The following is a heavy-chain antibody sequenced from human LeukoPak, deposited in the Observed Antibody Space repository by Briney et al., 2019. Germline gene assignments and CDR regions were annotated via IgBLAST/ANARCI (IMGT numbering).Heavy chain of an antibody. CDR2: INHSGST. J-gene: IGHJ4*02. CDR1: GGSFSGYY. D-gene: IGHD6-19*01. Sequence: PSETLSLTCAVYGGSFSGYYWTWIRQPPGKGLEWIGEINHSGSTNYNPSLKSRVTISVDTSKNHFSLKLSSVTAEDTAVYYCARDLLLSSGWYVGYWGQGTLVTVSS. CDR3: ARDLLLSSGWYVGY. V-gene: IGHV4-34*01.